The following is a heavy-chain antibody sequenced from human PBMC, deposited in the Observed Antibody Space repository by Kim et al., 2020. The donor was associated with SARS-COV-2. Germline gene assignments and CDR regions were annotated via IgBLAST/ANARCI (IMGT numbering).Heavy chain of an antibody. Sequence: ASVKVSCKVSGYTLTELSMHWVRQAPGKGLEWMGGFDPEDGETIYAQKFQGRVTMTEDTYTDTAYMELSSLRSEDTAVYYCATGPGVVVAGWFDPWGQGTLVTVSS. CDR2: FDPEDGET. V-gene: IGHV1-24*01. J-gene: IGHJ5*02. CDR3: ATGPGVVVAGWFDP. D-gene: IGHD2-15*01. CDR1: GYTLTELS.